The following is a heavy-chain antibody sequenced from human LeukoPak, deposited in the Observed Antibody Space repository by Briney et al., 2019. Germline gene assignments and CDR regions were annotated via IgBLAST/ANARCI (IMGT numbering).Heavy chain of an antibody. Sequence: ASVKVSCKASRYTFTSYGISWVRQAPGQGLEWMGWISAYNGNTNYAQKLQGRVTMTTDTSTSTAYMELRSLRSDDTAVYYCARAGISYDIVVVPALINLDYWGQGTLVTVSS. J-gene: IGHJ4*02. CDR3: ARAGISYDIVVVPALINLDY. V-gene: IGHV1-18*01. CDR1: RYTFTSYG. D-gene: IGHD2-2*01. CDR2: ISAYNGNT.